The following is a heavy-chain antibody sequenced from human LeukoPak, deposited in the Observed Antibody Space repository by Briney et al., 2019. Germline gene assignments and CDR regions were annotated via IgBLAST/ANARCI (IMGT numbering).Heavy chain of an antibody. Sequence: GASLKVSCKASGYTFSSYGITWVRQAPGEGLEWMGWLSPYNGDTNYAQKLQDRVTMATDTSTSTAYMELTSLRSDDSAVYYCARGGSGWSSDFWGQGTLVAVSS. CDR2: LSPYNGDT. J-gene: IGHJ4*02. D-gene: IGHD6-19*01. CDR1: GYTFSSYG. V-gene: IGHV1-18*01. CDR3: ARGGSGWSSDF.